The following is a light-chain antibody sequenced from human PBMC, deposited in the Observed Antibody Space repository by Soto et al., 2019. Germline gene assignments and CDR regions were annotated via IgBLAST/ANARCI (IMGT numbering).Light chain of an antibody. CDR3: SSYTSSSTLV. J-gene: IGLJ3*02. CDR2: EVN. CDR1: SSDVGGYNY. Sequence: QSALTQPPSVSGSPGQSITISCTGTSSDVGGYNYVSWYQQHPGKAPKLMIYEVNNRPSGVSRRFSGSNSGNTASLTIAGLQAEDEADYYCSSYTSSSTLVFGGGTKVTVL. V-gene: IGLV2-14*01.